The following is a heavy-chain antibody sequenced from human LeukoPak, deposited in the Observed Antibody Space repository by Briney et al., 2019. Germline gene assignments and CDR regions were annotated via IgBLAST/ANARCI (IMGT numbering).Heavy chain of an antibody. J-gene: IGHJ6*04. CDR2: IWYDGSNK. Sequence: GRSLRLSCAASGFTFSSYGMHWVRQAPGKGLEWVAVIWYDGSNKYYADSVKGRFTISRDNSKNTLYLQMNSLRAEDTAVYHCARALISSSWRTWATYYYYGMDVWGKGTTVTVSS. CDR3: ARALISSSWRTWATYYYYGMDV. V-gene: IGHV3-33*01. D-gene: IGHD6-13*01. CDR1: GFTFSSYG.